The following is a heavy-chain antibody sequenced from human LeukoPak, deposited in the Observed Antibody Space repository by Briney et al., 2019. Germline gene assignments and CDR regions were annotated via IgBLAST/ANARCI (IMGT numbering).Heavy chain of an antibody. J-gene: IGHJ4*02. CDR2: IIPIFGTA. CDR3: ARGYCSSTSCYAYHFDY. Sequence: GASVKVSCKASGGTFSSFAISWVRQAPGQGLEWMGRIIPIFGTANYAQKFQGRVTITTDESTSTAYMELSSLRSEDTAVYYCARGYCSSTSCYAYHFDYWGQGTLVTVSS. D-gene: IGHD2-2*01. CDR1: GGTFSSFA. V-gene: IGHV1-69*05.